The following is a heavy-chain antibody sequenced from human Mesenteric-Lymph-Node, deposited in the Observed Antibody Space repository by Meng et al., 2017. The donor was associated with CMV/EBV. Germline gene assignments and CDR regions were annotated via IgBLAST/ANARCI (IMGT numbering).Heavy chain of an antibody. Sequence: KVSCKGSGYSFTSYWIAWVRQMPGKGLEWMGVIYPGDSDTTYSPSFQGQVTISAGKSISTAYLQWSSLKASDTAMYYCARLFCSSTSCYSRVWDYYYGLDVWGQGTAVTVSS. CDR3: ARLFCSSTSCYSRVWDYYYGLDV. J-gene: IGHJ6*02. V-gene: IGHV5-51*01. CDR2: IYPGDSDT. CDR1: GYSFTSYW. D-gene: IGHD2-2*02.